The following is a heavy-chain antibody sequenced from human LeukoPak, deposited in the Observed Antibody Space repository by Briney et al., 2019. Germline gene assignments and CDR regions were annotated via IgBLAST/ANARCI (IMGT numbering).Heavy chain of an antibody. J-gene: IGHJ6*02. CDR1: GGSISSGSYY. D-gene: IGHD4-11*01. V-gene: IGHV4-61*02. CDR3: ARTVTTMLGYYGMDV. CDR2: IYTSGST. Sequence: SQTLSLTCTVSGGSISSGSYYWSWLRQPAGKGLEWIGRIYTSGSTNYNPSLKSRVTISVDTSKNQFSLKLSSVTAADTAVYYCARTVTTMLGYYGMDVWGQGTTVTVSS.